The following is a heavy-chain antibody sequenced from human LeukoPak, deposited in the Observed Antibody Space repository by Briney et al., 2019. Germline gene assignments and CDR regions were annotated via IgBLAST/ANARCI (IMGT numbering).Heavy chain of an antibody. J-gene: IGHJ4*02. Sequence: GGSLRLSCAASGFTFRNAWMHWVRQAPGRGLVWVSHINGDGSTTSYADSVKGRFTISRDNAKNTVYLQMNSLRAEDTAVYYCAKGGSSSPRSTFDYWGQGTLLTVSS. V-gene: IGHV3-74*01. CDR2: INGDGSTT. CDR1: GFTFRNAW. CDR3: AKGGSSSPRSTFDY. D-gene: IGHD6-13*01.